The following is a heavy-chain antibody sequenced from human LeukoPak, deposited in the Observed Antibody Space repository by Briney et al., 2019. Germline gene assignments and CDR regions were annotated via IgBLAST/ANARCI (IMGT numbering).Heavy chain of an antibody. Sequence: ASVKVSCKASGYTFSNYGVTWVRQAPGQGLEWMGWISVSTGYTNYAQNFQGRVTMTTDTSTNTAYTELRSLTSDDTAVYFCARDGGYFDWPRPRPGKYYFDYWGQGTLVTVTS. J-gene: IGHJ4*02. CDR3: ARDGGYFDWPRPRPGKYYFDY. CDR1: GYTFSNYG. CDR2: ISVSTGYT. V-gene: IGHV1-18*01. D-gene: IGHD3-9*01.